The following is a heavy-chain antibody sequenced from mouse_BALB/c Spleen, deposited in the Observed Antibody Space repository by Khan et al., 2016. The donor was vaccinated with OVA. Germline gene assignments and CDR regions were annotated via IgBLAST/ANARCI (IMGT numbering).Heavy chain of an antibody. V-gene: IGHV5-6*01. CDR2: VSPGGGYT. J-gene: IGHJ3*01. CDR1: GSIFRPFG. CDR3: TRLAYYYDSEGFAY. Sequence: EVELVESGGDLVKPGGSLKLSFPASGSIFRPFGMPWVGRAPAKRLEGVATVSPGGGYTYFPDSVKGRFTMSRDNAKNTLYLQMSGLRSEDTAMFYCTRLAYYYDSEGFAYWGQGTLVTVSA. D-gene: IGHD1-1*01.